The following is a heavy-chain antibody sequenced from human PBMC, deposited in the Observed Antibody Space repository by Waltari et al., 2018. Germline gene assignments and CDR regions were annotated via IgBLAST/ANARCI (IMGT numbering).Heavy chain of an antibody. D-gene: IGHD4-17*01. CDR3: ATDSKRTTVTTPYYYYGMDV. J-gene: IGHJ6*02. CDR2: VDPEDGET. Sequence: EVQLVQSGAEVKKPGATVKISCKVSGYTFTDYYMHWVQQAPGKGIEWMGLVDPEDGETIYAEKFQGRVTITADTSTDTAYMELSSLRSEDTAVYYCATDSKRTTVTTPYYYYGMDVWGQGTTVTVSS. CDR1: GYTFTDYY. V-gene: IGHV1-69-2*01.